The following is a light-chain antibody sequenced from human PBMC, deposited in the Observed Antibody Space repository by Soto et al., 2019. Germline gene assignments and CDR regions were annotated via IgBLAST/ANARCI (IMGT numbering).Light chain of an antibody. CDR1: QSISSY. CDR2: AAS. J-gene: IGKJ1*01. V-gene: IGKV1-39*01. CDR3: QQSYSTLLT. Sequence: DIQMTQSPSSLSASVGDRVTIACRASQSISSYLNWYQHKPGKAPKLLIYAASSLQSGVPSRFSGSGSGTDFILSISSLQPEDFETYYCQQSYSTLLTFGQGTKVDIK.